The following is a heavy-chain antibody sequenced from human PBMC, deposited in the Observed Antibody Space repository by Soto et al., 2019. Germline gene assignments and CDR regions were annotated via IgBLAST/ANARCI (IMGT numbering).Heavy chain of an antibody. V-gene: IGHV3-66*01. CDR3: ARDRPYSSGWYSDY. Sequence: EVQLVESGGVLIQPGGSLRLSCAASGFTVSSNYMSWVRQAPGKGLEWVSVIYSGGSTYYADSVKGRFTISRDNSKNTLYLHMNSLRAEDTAVYYCARDRPYSSGWYSDYWGQGTLVTVSS. CDR1: GFTVSSNY. D-gene: IGHD6-19*01. J-gene: IGHJ4*02. CDR2: IYSGGST.